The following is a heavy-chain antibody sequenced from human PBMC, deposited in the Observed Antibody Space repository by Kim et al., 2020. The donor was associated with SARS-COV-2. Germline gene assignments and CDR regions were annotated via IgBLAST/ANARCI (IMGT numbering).Heavy chain of an antibody. Sequence: GGSLRLSCAVSGFPFSSYSMNWVRQAPGKGLEWVANIGTTRTDIYYSESVKGRFTISRDNTKNLPFLQMNRLTDEDTAVYFCARDRVWGSGNFPFDYWG. CDR2: IGTTRTDI. CDR1: GFPFSSYS. D-gene: IGHD3-10*01. CDR3: ARDRVWGSGNFPFDY. J-gene: IGHJ4*01. V-gene: IGHV3-21*05.